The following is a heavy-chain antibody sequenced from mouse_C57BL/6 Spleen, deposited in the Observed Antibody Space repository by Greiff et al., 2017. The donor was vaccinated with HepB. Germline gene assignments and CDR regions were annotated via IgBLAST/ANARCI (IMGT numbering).Heavy chain of an antibody. J-gene: IGHJ4*01. D-gene: IGHD2-1*01. CDR1: GYTFTSYW. CDR3: ARGYYGKGYYYAMDY. CDR2: INPSSGYT. Sequence: VQLQQSGAELAKPGASVKLSCKASGYTFTSYWMHWVNQRPGQGLEWIGYINPSSGYTKYNQKFKDKATLTADKSSSTAYMQLSSLTYEDAAVYYCARGYYGKGYYYAMDYWGQGTSVTVSS. V-gene: IGHV1-7*01.